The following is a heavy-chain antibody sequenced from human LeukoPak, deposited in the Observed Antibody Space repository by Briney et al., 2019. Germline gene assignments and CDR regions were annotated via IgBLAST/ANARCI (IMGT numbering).Heavy chain of an antibody. J-gene: IGHJ4*02. CDR2: ISGSGGRA. CDR3: AKDPIWGSWNDVGDLNY. V-gene: IGHV3-23*01. Sequence: PGGSLRLSCAASGFTFSSYTISWVRQAPGKGLEWVAAISGSGGRAYYADSVRGRFTISRDNSKNTLCLQMNSLRAEDTAVYYCAKDPIWGSWNDVGDLNYWGQGTLVTVSS. CDR1: GFTFSSYT. D-gene: IGHD1-1*01.